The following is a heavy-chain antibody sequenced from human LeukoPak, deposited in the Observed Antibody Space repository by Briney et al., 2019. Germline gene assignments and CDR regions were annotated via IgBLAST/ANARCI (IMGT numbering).Heavy chain of an antibody. CDR3: ARLTWICSNGVCYTGLDY. CDR1: GFTFSTYW. CDR2: IKQDESQK. J-gene: IGHJ4*02. Sequence: GGSLRLSCAASGFTFSTYWMGWVRQAPGKGLEWVANIKQDESQKYYVDSVRGRFTISRDNAKNSLYLQMNSLRAEDTALYYCARLTWICSNGVCYTGLDYWGQGTLVTVSS. V-gene: IGHV3-7*01. D-gene: IGHD2-8*01.